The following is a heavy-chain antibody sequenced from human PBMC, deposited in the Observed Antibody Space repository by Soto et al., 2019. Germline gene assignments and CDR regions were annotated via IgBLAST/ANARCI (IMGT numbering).Heavy chain of an antibody. CDR3: AKRRDISGYYYFDY. CDR2: ISGSGGTT. D-gene: IGHD3-22*01. V-gene: IGHV3-23*01. J-gene: IGHJ4*02. Sequence: EVQVLESGGGLVQPGGSLRLSCAASGFTFSSYAMSWVRQAPRKGLEWVSAISGSGGTTYYADSVKGRFTISRDNSKNALYLQMNSLRAEDTAVYYCAKRRDISGYYYFDYWGQGTLVTVSS. CDR1: GFTFSSYA.